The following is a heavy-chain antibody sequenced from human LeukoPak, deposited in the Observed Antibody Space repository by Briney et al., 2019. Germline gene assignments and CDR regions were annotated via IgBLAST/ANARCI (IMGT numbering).Heavy chain of an antibody. V-gene: IGHV3-53*01. CDR2: LYSDGTT. CDR3: ASYDTTGFYFDQ. Sequence: GGSLRLSCSASGLTLSSNYMSWVRQAPGKGLEWVSLLYSDGTTYYADSARGRFAISRDNSKNTLYLQMFSLRAEDAAMYHCASYDTTGFYFDQWGQGTLVTVSS. D-gene: IGHD3-22*01. CDR1: GLTLSSNY. J-gene: IGHJ4*02.